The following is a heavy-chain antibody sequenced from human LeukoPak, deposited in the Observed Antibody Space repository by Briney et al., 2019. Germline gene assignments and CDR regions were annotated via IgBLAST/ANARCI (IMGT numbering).Heavy chain of an antibody. CDR3: AKDLGGLHDWFDP. CDR1: GFTFSSYG. J-gene: IGHJ5*02. Sequence: PGGSLRLSCAASGFTFSSYGMHWVRQAPGKGLEWVAFIPYDGSNKYYADSVKGRFTISRDNSKNTLYLQMNSLRAEDTAVYYWAKDLGGLHDWFDPWGQGTLVTVSS. CDR2: IPYDGSNK. V-gene: IGHV3-30*02. D-gene: IGHD3-16*01.